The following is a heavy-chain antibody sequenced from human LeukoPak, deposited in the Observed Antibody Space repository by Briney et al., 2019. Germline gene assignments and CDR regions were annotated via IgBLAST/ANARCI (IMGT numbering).Heavy chain of an antibody. Sequence: GGSLKLSCVASRFTFSNHYMSWVRQAPGKGLEWVATIKPDGSETFYVDSVKGRFTVSRDNAKNSLYLQMSSLRAEDTAVYHCARNLVHLWNVFEFWGLGTMVTVSS. J-gene: IGHJ3*01. CDR1: RFTFSNHY. CDR2: IKPDGSET. D-gene: IGHD5-18*01. CDR3: ARNLVHLWNVFEF. V-gene: IGHV3-7*01.